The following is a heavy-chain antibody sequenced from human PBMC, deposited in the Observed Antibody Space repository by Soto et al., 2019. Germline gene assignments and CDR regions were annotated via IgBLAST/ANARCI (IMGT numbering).Heavy chain of an antibody. CDR2: VYYSGSS. J-gene: IGHJ4*02. CDR1: GASISDFY. CDR3: ARRMSMGSFDF. V-gene: IGHV4-59*08. Sequence: QVQLQESGPGLVKPSETLSLTCPVSGASISDFYWGWIRQPPGRGLEWIGHVYYSGSSNYNPSLKSSLTMSVDTSNNQFSLKLSSVTAADTAVYYCARRMSMGSFDFWGQGTLVTVSS. D-gene: IGHD2-8*01.